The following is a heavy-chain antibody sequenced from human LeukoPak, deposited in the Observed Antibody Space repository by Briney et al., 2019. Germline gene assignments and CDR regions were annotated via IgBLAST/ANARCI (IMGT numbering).Heavy chain of an antibody. CDR1: GYTFVDYR. Sequence: GGSLRLSCAGSGYTFVDYRMSWVRQAPGKGLEWVANINQDGRETNYADSVRGRFTISRDNAKKSLYLQMNSLRAEDTAVYYCARLTTTVTTPFDYWGQGTLVTVSS. V-gene: IGHV3-7*02. D-gene: IGHD4-17*01. CDR3: ARLTTTVTTPFDY. CDR2: INQDGRET. J-gene: IGHJ4*02.